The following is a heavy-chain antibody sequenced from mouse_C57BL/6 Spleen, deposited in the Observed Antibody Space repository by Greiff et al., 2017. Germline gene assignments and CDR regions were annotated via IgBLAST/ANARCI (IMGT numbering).Heavy chain of an antibody. D-gene: IGHD2-4*01. J-gene: IGHJ2*01. V-gene: IGHV1-20*01. Sequence: VQLQQSGPELVKPGDSVKISCKASGYSFTGYFMNWVMQSHGKSLAWIGRINPYNGDTFYNQKFKGKATLTVDKSSSTAHMELRSLTSEDSAVYYCARRGIYDYDPYFDYWGQGTTLTVAS. CDR1: GYSFTGYF. CDR2: INPYNGDT. CDR3: ARRGIYDYDPYFDY.